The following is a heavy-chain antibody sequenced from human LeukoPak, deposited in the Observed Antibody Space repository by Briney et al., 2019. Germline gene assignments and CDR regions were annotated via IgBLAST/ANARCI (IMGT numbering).Heavy chain of an antibody. D-gene: IGHD1-26*01. V-gene: IGHV1-69*13. J-gene: IGHJ4*02. CDR2: IIPTFGTA. Sequence: SVKVYCKASGGTFSSYAISWVRQAPGQGLEWMGGIIPTFGTANYAQKFQGRVTIIADESTSTAYMELSSLRSEDTAVYYCARARYSGSYVRFDYWGQGTLVTVSS. CDR3: ARARYSGSYVRFDY. CDR1: GGTFSSYA.